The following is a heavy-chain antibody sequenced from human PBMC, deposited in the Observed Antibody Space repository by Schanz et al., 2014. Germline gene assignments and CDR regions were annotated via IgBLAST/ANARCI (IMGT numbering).Heavy chain of an antibody. CDR3: ARRVPYSFGLDV. J-gene: IGHJ6*02. CDR2: ISRSSSTI. D-gene: IGHD1-1*01. Sequence: EVQLVESGGGLVQPGGSLRLSCAASGFTFSTYSMNWVRQAPGKGLEWVSYISRSSSTIYYADSVKGRFTISRDNSKNTLYLQMNSLRDEDTAMYYCARRVPYSFGLDVWGQGATVTVSS. CDR1: GFTFSTYS. V-gene: IGHV3-48*02.